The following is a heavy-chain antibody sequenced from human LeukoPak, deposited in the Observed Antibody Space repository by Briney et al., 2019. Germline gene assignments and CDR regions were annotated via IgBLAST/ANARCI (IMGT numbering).Heavy chain of an antibody. CDR3: ARDAVLAGSSSPLDY. V-gene: IGHV3-30*04. D-gene: IGHD6-19*01. Sequence: PGGSLRLSCAASGFTFSSYAMHWVRQAPGKGLERVAVISYDGSNKYYADSVKGRFTISRDNSKNTLYLQMNSLRAEDTAVYYCARDAVLAGSSSPLDYWGQGTLVTVSS. J-gene: IGHJ4*02. CDR2: ISYDGSNK. CDR1: GFTFSSYA.